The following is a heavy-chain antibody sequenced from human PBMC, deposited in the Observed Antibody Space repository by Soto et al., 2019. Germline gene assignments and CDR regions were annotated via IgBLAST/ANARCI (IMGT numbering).Heavy chain of an antibody. Sequence: LRLSCAASGFTFSSYAMHWVRQAPGKGLEWVAVISYDGSNKYYADSVKGRFTISRDNSKNTLYLQMNSLRAEDTAVYYCARDIFPIAVAGTDYYYGMDVWGQGTTVTVSS. CDR2: ISYDGSNK. V-gene: IGHV3-30-3*01. CDR3: ARDIFPIAVAGTDYYYGMDV. CDR1: GFTFSSYA. D-gene: IGHD6-19*01. J-gene: IGHJ6*02.